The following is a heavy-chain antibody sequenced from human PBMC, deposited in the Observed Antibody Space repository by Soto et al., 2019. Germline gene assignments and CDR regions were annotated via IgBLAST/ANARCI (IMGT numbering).Heavy chain of an antibody. CDR3: AREELFGVVTHYYCYGMDV. CDR2: ISYDGSNK. CDR1: GFTFSSYA. J-gene: IGHJ6*02. V-gene: IGHV3-30-3*01. D-gene: IGHD3-3*01. Sequence: GSLRLSCAASGFTFSSYAMHWVRQAPGKGLEWVAVISYDGSNKYYADSVKGRFTISRDNSKNTLYLQMNSLRAEDTAVYYCAREELFGVVTHYYCYGMDVWGQGTTVTVSS.